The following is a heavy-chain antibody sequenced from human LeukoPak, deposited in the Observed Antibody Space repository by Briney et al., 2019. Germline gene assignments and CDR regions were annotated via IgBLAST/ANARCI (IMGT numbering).Heavy chain of an antibody. J-gene: IGHJ4*02. Sequence: ASVKVSCKASGYTFTGYYMHWVRQAPGQGLEWMGWINPNSGGTNYAQKFQGRVTMTRDTSISTAYMELSRLRSDDTAVYYCANYNWNYCYFDYWGQGTLVTVSS. V-gene: IGHV1-2*02. CDR3: ANYNWNYCYFDY. CDR2: INPNSGGT. D-gene: IGHD1-7*01. CDR1: GYTFTGYY.